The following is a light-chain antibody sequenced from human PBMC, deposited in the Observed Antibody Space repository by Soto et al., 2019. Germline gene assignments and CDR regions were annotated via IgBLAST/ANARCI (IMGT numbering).Light chain of an antibody. CDR2: GAS. CDR3: QQFDRSFPSWR. J-gene: IGKJ1*01. Sequence: ETVLTQSPGTLSLSPGERATLSCRASQSVSSNYLAWYQHIPGQAPRLLIYGASTRATGIPDRFSGSGSGKNFTSPISSLGPEDFAVYYCQQFDRSFPSWRFGKEPRWK. CDR1: QSVSSNY. V-gene: IGKV3-20*01.